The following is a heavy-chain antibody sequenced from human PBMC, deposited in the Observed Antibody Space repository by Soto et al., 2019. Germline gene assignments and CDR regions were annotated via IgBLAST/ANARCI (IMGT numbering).Heavy chain of an antibody. J-gene: IGHJ4*02. CDR2: IWYDGSNK. CDR3: ARDSHVGSGWQLTADY. D-gene: IGHD6-19*01. CDR1: GFTFSSYG. V-gene: IGHV3-33*01. Sequence: LRLSCAASGFTFSSYGMHWVRQAPGKGLEWVAVIWYDGSNKYYAESVKGRFTISRDNSKNTLYLQMNSLRAEDTAVYYCARDSHVGSGWQLTADYWGQGTLVTVSS.